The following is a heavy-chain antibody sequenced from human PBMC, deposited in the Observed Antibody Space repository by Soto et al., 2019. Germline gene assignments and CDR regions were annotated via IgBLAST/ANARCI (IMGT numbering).Heavy chain of an antibody. CDR2: ISWDGTK. CDR3: AHSLAVMASPFHH. CDR1: AFSRTTDGLA. V-gene: IGHV2-5*02. Sequence: QITLKESGPTLVKPTQTLTLTCTFSAFSRTTDGLAVGWLNQPHGKALQWLAVISWDGTKRYSPSLESRQTMTSDTSTSQVVLTMTSMAPVDTATYYCAHSLAVMASPFHHWGQGTLVTVSS. J-gene: IGHJ4*02. D-gene: IGHD3-16*01.